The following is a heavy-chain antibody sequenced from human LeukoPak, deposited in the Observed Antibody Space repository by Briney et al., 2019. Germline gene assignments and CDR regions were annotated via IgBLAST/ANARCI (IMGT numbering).Heavy chain of an antibody. D-gene: IGHD6-13*01. CDR3: ARDGYSSSWLRHFDY. CDR2: INAGNGNT. Sequence: ASVKVSCKASGYTFTSYAMHWVRQAPGQRLEWMGWINAGNGNTKYSQKFQGRVTITRDTSASTAYMELSSLRCEDTAVYYCARDGYSSSWLRHFDYWGQGTLVTVSS. CDR1: GYTFTSYA. J-gene: IGHJ4*02. V-gene: IGHV1-3*01.